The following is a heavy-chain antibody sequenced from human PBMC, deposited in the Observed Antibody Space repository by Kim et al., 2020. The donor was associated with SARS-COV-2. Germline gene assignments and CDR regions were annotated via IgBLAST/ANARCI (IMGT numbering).Heavy chain of an antibody. J-gene: IGHJ6*02. Sequence: GGSLRLSCAASGFTFSSYSMNWVRQAPGKGLEWVSYISSSSSTIYYADSVKGRFTISRDNAKNSLYLQMNSLRDEDTAVYYCARDQIAAAGTPDYYYYGMDVWGQGTTVTVSS. D-gene: IGHD6-13*01. CDR3: ARDQIAAAGTPDYYYYGMDV. V-gene: IGHV3-48*02. CDR1: GFTFSSYS. CDR2: ISSSSSTI.